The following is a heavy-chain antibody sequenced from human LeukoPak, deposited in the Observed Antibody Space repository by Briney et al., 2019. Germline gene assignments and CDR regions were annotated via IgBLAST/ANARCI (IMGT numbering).Heavy chain of an antibody. CDR1: GYTLTELC. CDR3: ATVKAAAGTLGAEYFQH. J-gene: IGHJ1*01. V-gene: IGHV1-24*01. Sequence: SLEVSCKTSGYTLTELCMQLVRQAPGKGQEWMGGFDPEDGETIYAQKLQGRVTMTEDTSTDTAYMELSSLRSEDTAVYYCATVKAAAGTLGAEYFQHWGQGTLVTVSS. CDR2: FDPEDGET. D-gene: IGHD6-13*01.